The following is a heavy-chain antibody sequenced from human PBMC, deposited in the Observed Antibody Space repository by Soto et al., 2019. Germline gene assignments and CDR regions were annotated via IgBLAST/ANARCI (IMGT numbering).Heavy chain of an antibody. CDR2: IYYSGST. J-gene: IGHJ6*03. D-gene: IGHD1-26*01. V-gene: IGHV4-59*01. Sequence: SETLSLTCTVSGGSISSYYWSWIRQPPGKGLEWIGYIYYSGSTNYNPSLKSRVTISVDTSKNQFSLKLSSVTAADTAVYYCARGQSYAQPDPGYYYYDMDVWGKGTTVTVSS. CDR3: ARGQSYAQPDPGYYYYDMDV. CDR1: GGSISSYY.